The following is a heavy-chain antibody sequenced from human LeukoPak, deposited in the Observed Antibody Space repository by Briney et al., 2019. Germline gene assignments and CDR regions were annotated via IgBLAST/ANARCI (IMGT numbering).Heavy chain of an antibody. CDR2: ISAYYGHT. D-gene: IGHD2-2*01. CDR1: GYTFSGFG. J-gene: IGHJ4*02. V-gene: IGHV1-18*01. Sequence: ASVKVSCKASGYTFSGFGISWVRQAPGQGLEWMGWISAYYGHTNYAQKLQGRVTMTTDTSTSTAYMELRSLRSDDTAVYHCARDGSSYCSSASCSYSDYWGQGTLVTVSS. CDR3: ARDGSSYCSSASCSYSDY.